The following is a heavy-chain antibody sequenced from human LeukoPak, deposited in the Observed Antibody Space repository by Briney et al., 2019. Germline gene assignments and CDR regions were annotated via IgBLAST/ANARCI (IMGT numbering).Heavy chain of an antibody. V-gene: IGHV4-59*01. J-gene: IGHJ6*02. CDR1: GGSISSYY. Sequence: PSETLSLTCTVSGGSISSYYWSWIRQPPGKGLEWIGYIYYSGSTNYNPSLKSRVTISVDTSKNQFSLKLSSVTAADTAVYYCVRDSPTRDGYNTGPYYYYGMDVWGQGTTVTVSS. D-gene: IGHD5-12*01. CDR3: VRDSPTRDGYNTGPYYYYGMDV. CDR2: IYYSGST.